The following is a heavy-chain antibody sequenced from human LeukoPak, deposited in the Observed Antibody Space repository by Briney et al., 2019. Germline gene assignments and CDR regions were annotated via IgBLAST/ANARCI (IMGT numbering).Heavy chain of an antibody. D-gene: IGHD1-26*01. V-gene: IGHV3-7*03. J-gene: IGHJ4*02. CDR1: GFTFSDYW. CDR2: IKQDGSEK. CDR3: ARAGSGSPGFDY. Sequence: GGSLRLSCAASGFTFSDYWMQWVRQAPGKGLEWVANIKQDGSEKYYVDSVKGRFTISRDNAKNSLYLQMNSLRAEDTAVYYCARAGSGSPGFDYWGQGTLVTVSS.